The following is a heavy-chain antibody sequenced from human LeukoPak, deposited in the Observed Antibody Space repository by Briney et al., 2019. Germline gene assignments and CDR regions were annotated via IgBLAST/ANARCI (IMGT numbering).Heavy chain of an antibody. CDR1: GGSISSSSYY. CDR3: ARSYYDSSGYPDAFDI. D-gene: IGHD3-22*01. V-gene: IGHV4-39*01. CDR2: IYYSGST. Sequence: SETLSLTCTVSGGSISSSSYYWGWIRQPPGKGLEWIGSIYYSGSTYYNPSLNILVTRSVDTSKHQFSLKLRSVTAADTAVYYCARSYYDSSGYPDAFDIWGQGTMVTVSS. J-gene: IGHJ3*02.